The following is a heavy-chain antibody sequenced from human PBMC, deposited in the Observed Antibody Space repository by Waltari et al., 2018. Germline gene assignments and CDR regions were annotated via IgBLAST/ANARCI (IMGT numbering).Heavy chain of an antibody. CDR1: GYTFTGYY. V-gene: IGHV1-2*02. CDR2: INPNSGGT. D-gene: IGHD3-3*02. CDR3: ARSTGGTFWFDP. Sequence: QVQLVPSGAEVTKLGASVKVSCKASGYTFTGYYIQWVRQAPGQGLEWMGWINPNSGGTNYAQRFQGRVTMTRDTSISTAYMELRSLKSDDTAVYYCARSTGGTFWFDPWGQGTLVNVSA. J-gene: IGHJ5*02.